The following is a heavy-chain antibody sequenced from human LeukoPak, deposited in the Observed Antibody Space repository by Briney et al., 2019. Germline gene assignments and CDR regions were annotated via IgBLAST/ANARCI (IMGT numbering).Heavy chain of an antibody. CDR1: GGSFSGYY. V-gene: IGHV4-34*01. J-gene: IGHJ3*02. CDR3: ARARYVNSFYAFDI. CDR2: INHSGST. Sequence: SETLSLTCAVYGGSFSGYYWSWIRQPPGKGLEWIGEINHSGSTNYNPSLKSRVTISVDTSKNQFSLNLRSVTAADTAMYYCARARYVNSFYAFDIWGQGTLVTVSS. D-gene: IGHD3-9*01.